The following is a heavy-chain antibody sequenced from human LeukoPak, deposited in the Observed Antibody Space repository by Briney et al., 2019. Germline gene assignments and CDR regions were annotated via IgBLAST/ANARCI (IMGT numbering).Heavy chain of an antibody. J-gene: IGHJ3*02. CDR3: ARDGLSGDQAFDAFDI. V-gene: IGHV3-48*03. D-gene: IGHD1-26*01. CDR1: GFTFRSYE. CDR2: IRSSGSNM. Sequence: GGSLRLSCAASGFTFRSYEMSWVRQAPGKGLEWIAYIRSSGSNMYYADSVRGRFSTSRDNAKDSLYLQMNSLRAEDTAIYYCARDGLSGDQAFDAFDIWGQGTMVTVSS.